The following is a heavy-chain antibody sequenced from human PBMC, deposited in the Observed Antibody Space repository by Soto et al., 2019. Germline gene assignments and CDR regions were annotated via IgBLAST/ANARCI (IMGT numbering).Heavy chain of an antibody. CDR3: VREGGYSGYLDN. J-gene: IGHJ4*02. D-gene: IGHD5-12*01. CDR2: SSSDGSWT. CDR1: GFTFSRYW. Sequence: EVQLVESGGGLVQPGGSLRLSCGASGFTFSRYWMHWVRQVPGKGLVGVSRSSSDGSWTGYGESVKGRCTISRDKDRNTVFLQMTSLRAEDTAVYYCVREGGYSGYLDNWGQGTQVTVSS. V-gene: IGHV3-74*01.